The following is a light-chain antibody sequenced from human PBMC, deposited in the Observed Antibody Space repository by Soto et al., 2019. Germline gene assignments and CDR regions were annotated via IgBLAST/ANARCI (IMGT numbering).Light chain of an antibody. CDR3: QQGYSSRWT. CDR1: QGISSY. CDR2: ATS. V-gene: IGKV1-39*01. J-gene: IGKJ1*01. Sequence: ASVGDRVTITCRASQGISSYLAWYQQKPGKAPKLLIYATSSLQTGVPSRFSASGSGTDFSLVISDLQPEDSATYYCQQGYSSRWTSGRGTKVDIK.